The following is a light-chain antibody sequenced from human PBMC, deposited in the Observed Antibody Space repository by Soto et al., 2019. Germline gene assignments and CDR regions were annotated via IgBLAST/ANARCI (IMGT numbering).Light chain of an antibody. J-gene: IGKJ1*01. CDR1: QSVLFGINQKNN. V-gene: IGKV4-1*01. CDR3: QQYYTTPPT. Sequence: DIVLTQSPDSVAVSLGERATINCKSTQSVLFGINQKNNLAWYNQKPGQPPKLLIYWASIRESGVPTRFSGSGSGTNFTLTISSLQAEDAAVYYCQQYYTTPPTFGLGTKVEVK. CDR2: WAS.